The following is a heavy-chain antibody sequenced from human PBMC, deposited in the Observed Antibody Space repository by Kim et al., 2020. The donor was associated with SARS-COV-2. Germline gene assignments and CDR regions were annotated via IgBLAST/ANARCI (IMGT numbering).Heavy chain of an antibody. Sequence: GGSLRLSCAASGFTFISYSMNWVRQAPGKGLEWVSSISSSSSYIYYADSVKGRFTISRDNAKNSLYLQMNSLRAEDTAVYYCAGDSSGWFYFDYWGQGTLVTVSS. CDR1: GFTFISYS. CDR3: AGDSSGWFYFDY. D-gene: IGHD6-19*01. CDR2: ISSSSSYI. J-gene: IGHJ4*02. V-gene: IGHV3-21*01.